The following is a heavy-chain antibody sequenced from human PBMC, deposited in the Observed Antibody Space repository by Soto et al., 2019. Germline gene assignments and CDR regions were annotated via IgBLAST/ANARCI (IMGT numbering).Heavy chain of an antibody. Sequence: ASVKVSCKASGGTFSSYGISWVRQAPGQGLEWMGWISVYNGNTKYAQKLQGRVSMTTDTSTSTAYMELRSLRSDDSAVYYCARSGRPGYYYYIMDVWGQGTTVTVSS. D-gene: IGHD3-10*01. CDR2: ISVYNGNT. J-gene: IGHJ6*02. V-gene: IGHV1-18*01. CDR1: GGTFSSYG. CDR3: ARSGRPGYYYYIMDV.